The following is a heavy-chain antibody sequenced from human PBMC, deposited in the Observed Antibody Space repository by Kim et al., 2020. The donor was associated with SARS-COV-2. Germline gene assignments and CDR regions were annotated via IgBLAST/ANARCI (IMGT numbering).Heavy chain of an antibody. Sequence: GESLKISCKGSGYSFTSYWIGWVRQMPGKGLEWMGIIYPGDSDTRYSPSFQGQVTISADKSISTAYLQWSSLKASDTAMYYCATTHVSSGWTFDYWGQGTLVTVSS. V-gene: IGHV5-51*01. CDR1: GYSFTSYW. CDR2: IYPGDSDT. CDR3: ATTHVSSGWTFDY. D-gene: IGHD6-19*01. J-gene: IGHJ4*02.